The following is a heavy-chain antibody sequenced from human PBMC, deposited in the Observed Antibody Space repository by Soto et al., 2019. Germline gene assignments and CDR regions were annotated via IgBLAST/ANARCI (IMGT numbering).Heavy chain of an antibody. D-gene: IGHD1-26*01. J-gene: IGHJ5*02. CDR2: IYYSGST. CDR3: ARDRGRPDNWFDP. Sequence: SETLSLTCTVSGGSISRGGYYWSWIRQHPGKGLEWIGYIYYSGSTYYNPSLKSRVTISVDTSKNQFSLKLSSVTAADTAVYYCARDRGRPDNWFDPWGQGTLVTVSS. CDR1: GGSISRGGYY. V-gene: IGHV4-31*03.